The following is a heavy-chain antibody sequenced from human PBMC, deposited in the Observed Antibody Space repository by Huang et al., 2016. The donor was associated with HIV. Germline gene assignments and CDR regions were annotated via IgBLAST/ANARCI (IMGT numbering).Heavy chain of an antibody. CDR2: IYWDNEA. V-gene: IGHV2-5*02. CDR1: GFSLTSSGVA. J-gene: IGHJ4*02. D-gene: IGHD6-13*01. Sequence: QITLKESGPTLVKPTQTLTLTCTFSGFSLTSSGVAVGWIRPPPGKALEWLALIYWDNEARFSPSLKTRLTSTKDTPKNEVVLTMTNMDPVDTATYYCVHRLRYGKWYVDYWGQGVLVTVSS. CDR3: VHRLRYGKWYVDY.